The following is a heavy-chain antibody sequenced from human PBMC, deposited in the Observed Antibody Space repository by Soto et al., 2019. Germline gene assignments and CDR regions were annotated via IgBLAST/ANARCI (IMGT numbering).Heavy chain of an antibody. V-gene: IGHV3-33*01. CDR2: IWFDGSNR. J-gene: IGHJ4*02. D-gene: IGHD6-19*01. Sequence: PGGSLGLSCTASGFTFSSHGMHWVRQAPGKGLQWVAVIWFDGSNRDYADSVKGRFTVSRDNSRNTLYLQMNRLGAEDTAVYYCARHPYSNGYYYFDYWGQGTLVTVSS. CDR3: ARHPYSNGYYYFDY. CDR1: GFTFSSHG.